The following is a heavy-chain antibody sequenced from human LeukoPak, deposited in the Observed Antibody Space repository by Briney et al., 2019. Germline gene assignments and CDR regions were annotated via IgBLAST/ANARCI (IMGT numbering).Heavy chain of an antibody. CDR2: INGDGSTT. Sequence: GGSLRLSCAASGFAFSTFWMHWVRQAPGKGLLWVSRINGDGSTTYYADSVKGRFTISRDNARTTVYLQMNSLRAEDTAIYYCVRGAPYRDNSHYWGQGTLVTVST. CDR1: GFAFSTFW. CDR3: VRGAPYRDNSHY. V-gene: IGHV3-74*01. D-gene: IGHD4-17*01. J-gene: IGHJ4*02.